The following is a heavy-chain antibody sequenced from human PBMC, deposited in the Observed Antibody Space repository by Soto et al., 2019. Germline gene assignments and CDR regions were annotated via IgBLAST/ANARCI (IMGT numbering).Heavy chain of an antibody. J-gene: IGHJ5*02. CDR1: DGSISSSSYY. CDR3: ARQSAVAGNWFDP. V-gene: IGHV4-39*01. Sequence: SETMSVTCTVSDGSISSSSYYWSWIRQPPGKGLEWIGSIYYSGSTYYNPSLKSRVTISVDTSKNQFSLKLSSVTAADTAVYYCARQSAVAGNWFDPWGQGALVTVSS. D-gene: IGHD6-19*01. CDR2: IYYSGST.